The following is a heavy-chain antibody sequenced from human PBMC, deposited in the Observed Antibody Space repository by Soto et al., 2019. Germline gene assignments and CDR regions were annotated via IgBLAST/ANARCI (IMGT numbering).Heavy chain of an antibody. D-gene: IGHD5-18*01. Sequence: SETLSLTCTVSGGSSSSGDHYWNCIRQPPGKALEWIGYIYYSGSTYYDPSLKSRVTISVDTSKNQFSLMLRSVTAADTAVYYCARGAGGYSYGNFDYWGQGTLVPVSS. CDR2: IYYSGST. J-gene: IGHJ4*02. CDR3: ARGAGGYSYGNFDY. CDR1: GGSSSSGDHY. V-gene: IGHV4-30-4*01.